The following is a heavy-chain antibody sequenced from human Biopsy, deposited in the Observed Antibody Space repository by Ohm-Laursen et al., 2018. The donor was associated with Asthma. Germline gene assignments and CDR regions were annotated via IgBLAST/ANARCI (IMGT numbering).Heavy chain of an antibody. D-gene: IGHD3-10*01. Sequence: GASVKVSCKTSGYTFNSAGITWVRQAPGQGLEWMGWISVYNGNTKVAQKLQDGVTMITGTSTSTAYMELRSLRSDDTAVYFCARAVDYSHYYGIDVWGQGTTVTVS. CDR3: ARAVDYSHYYGIDV. CDR2: ISVYNGNT. J-gene: IGHJ6*02. CDR1: GYTFNSAG. V-gene: IGHV1-18*01.